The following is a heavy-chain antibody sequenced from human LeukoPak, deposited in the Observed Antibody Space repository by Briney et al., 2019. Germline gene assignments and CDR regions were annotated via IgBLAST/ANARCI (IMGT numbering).Heavy chain of an antibody. CDR3: ARRSRLHRTPLDY. V-gene: IGHV4-59*12. CDR2: IYYSGST. J-gene: IGHJ4*02. Sequence: SETLSLTCTVSGGSISSYYWSWIRQPPGKGLEWIGYIYYSGSTNYNPSLKSRVTISVDTSKNQFSLKLSSVTAADTAVYYCARRSRLHRTPLDYWGQGTLVTVSS. D-gene: IGHD2-15*01. CDR1: GGSISSYY.